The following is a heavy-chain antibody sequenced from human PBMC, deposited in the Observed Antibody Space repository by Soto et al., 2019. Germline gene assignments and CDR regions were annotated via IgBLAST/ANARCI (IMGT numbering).Heavy chain of an antibody. D-gene: IGHD2-2*02. Sequence: QVHLVQSGAEVKTPGASVTISCKASGYTFSDYGIHWIRQAPGQRPEWLGWILCLNDRKEYSQKFQGRISLTMDTSASTAYMGLSRLRSEDTAVYYCARGRRTCTEKTCYTDFDFGGQGSLVSVSS. CDR3: ARGRRTCTEKTCYTDFDF. CDR2: ILCLNDRK. J-gene: IGHJ4*02. V-gene: IGHV1-3*01. CDR1: GYTFSDYG.